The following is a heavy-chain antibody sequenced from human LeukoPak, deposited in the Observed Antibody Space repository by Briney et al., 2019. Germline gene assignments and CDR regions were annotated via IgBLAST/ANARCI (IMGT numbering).Heavy chain of an antibody. Sequence: GGSLRLSCAASGFTFSSYAMSWVRQAPGKGLEWVSAISGSGGTGTYYADSVKGRFTISRDNSKNTLYLQMSSLRAEDTAVYYCAKDTSPISSSWFDYWGQGTLVTVSS. CDR2: ISGSGGTGT. V-gene: IGHV3-23*01. D-gene: IGHD6-13*01. CDR1: GFTFSSYA. J-gene: IGHJ4*02. CDR3: AKDTSPISSSWFDY.